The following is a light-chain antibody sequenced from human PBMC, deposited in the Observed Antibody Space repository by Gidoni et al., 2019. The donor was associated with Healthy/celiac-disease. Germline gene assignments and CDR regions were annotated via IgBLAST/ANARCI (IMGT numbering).Light chain of an antibody. CDR3: QQYHNWPTT. Sequence: EIVMTHSPATLSVSPGERATLSRRASQSVSSNLAGYQQKRGQSPRLLIYGASTRATGIPARFSGSGSGTEFTLTLSGLQSEDFAVYYCQQYHNWPTTFGQGTKLEIK. V-gene: IGKV3-15*01. CDR2: GAS. J-gene: IGKJ2*01. CDR1: QSVSSN.